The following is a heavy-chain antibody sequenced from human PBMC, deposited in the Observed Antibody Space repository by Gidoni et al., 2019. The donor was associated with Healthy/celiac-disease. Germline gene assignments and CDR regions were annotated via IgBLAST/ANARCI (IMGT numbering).Heavy chain of an antibody. V-gene: IGHV5-10-1*03. J-gene: IGHJ4*02. D-gene: IGHD6-19*01. CDR3: AMYSSGWYGGGDY. CDR1: AYSFTSYW. CDR2: IDPSDSYT. Sequence: ELQLVQSGAEVKKPGASLRIPCKGSAYSFTSYWISWVRQMHRKGLEWLGRIDPSDSYTNYSPSFQGHVTISADKSISTAYLQWSSLKASDTAMYYCAMYSSGWYGGGDYWGQGTLVTVSS.